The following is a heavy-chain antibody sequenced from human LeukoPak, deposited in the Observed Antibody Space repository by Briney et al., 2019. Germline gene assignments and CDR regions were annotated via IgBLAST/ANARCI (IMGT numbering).Heavy chain of an antibody. V-gene: IGHV1-18*01. CDR3: ARDLNYDFWSGYPTGAFDI. D-gene: IGHD3-3*01. Sequence: ASVKVSCKASGYTFTSYGISWVRQAPGQGLEWMGWISAYNGNTNYAQKLQGRVTMTTDTSTSTAYMELRSLRSDDTAVYYCARDLNYDFWSGYPTGAFDIWGQGTMVTVSS. CDR2: ISAYNGNT. CDR1: GYTFTSYG. J-gene: IGHJ3*02.